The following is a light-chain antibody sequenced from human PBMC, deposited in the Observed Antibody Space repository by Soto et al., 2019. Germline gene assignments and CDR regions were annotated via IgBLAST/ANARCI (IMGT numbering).Light chain of an antibody. CDR3: QHYNDYHFT. J-gene: IGKJ3*01. Sequence: DIQMTQSPSTLSASVGDRVTISCRASQTIRSWLAWYQQKPGKAPTLLIYKASSVLSGVPSRFSGSGSGTEFTLTISSLQPDVCATYCCQHYNDYHFTFGPGTKVVIK. V-gene: IGKV1-5*03. CDR2: KAS. CDR1: QTIRSW.